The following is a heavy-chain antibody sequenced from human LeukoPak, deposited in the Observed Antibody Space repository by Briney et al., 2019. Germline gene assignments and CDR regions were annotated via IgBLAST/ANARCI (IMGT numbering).Heavy chain of an antibody. CDR3: ARRRLDYCSSTCCYNFDY. V-gene: IGHV4-34*01. CDR2: INHSGST. D-gene: IGHD2-2*01. CDR1: GGSFSGYY. J-gene: IGHJ4*02. Sequence: SETLSLTCAVYGGSFSGYYWSWIRQPPGKGLEWIGEINHSGSTNYNPSLKSRVTISVDTSKNQFSLKLSSVTAADTAVYYCARRRLDYCSSTCCYNFDYWGQGTLVTVSS.